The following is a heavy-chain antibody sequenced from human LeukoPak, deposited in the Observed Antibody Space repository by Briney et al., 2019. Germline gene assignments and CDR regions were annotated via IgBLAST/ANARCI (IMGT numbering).Heavy chain of an antibody. D-gene: IGHD5-18*01. CDR1: GFSFSDHY. V-gene: IGHV3-72*01. CDR2: TSNKANSYTT. J-gene: IGHJ4*02. CDR3: ARAQRWGNTYGYLDS. Sequence: GGSLRLSCTASGFSFSDHYMDCVRQTPGKGLEWVGRTSNKANSYTTEYAASVKGRFTISRDDSKNSLYLEMNSLKTEDTAVYFCARAQRWGNTYGYLDSWGQGTLVTVSS.